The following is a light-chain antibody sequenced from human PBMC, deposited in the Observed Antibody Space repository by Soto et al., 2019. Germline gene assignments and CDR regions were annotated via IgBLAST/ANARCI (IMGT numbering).Light chain of an antibody. CDR2: DVT. CDR3: SSYTSSSSYV. V-gene: IGLV2-14*01. J-gene: IGLJ1*01. Sequence: SALTQPASVSGSPGQSITLLCTGTSSDVGGYNCVSWYQQHPGKAPKLMIHDVTNRPSGVSNRFSGSKSGNTASLTISGLQAEDEADYYCSSYTSSSSYVFGTGTKVTVL. CDR1: SSDVGGYNC.